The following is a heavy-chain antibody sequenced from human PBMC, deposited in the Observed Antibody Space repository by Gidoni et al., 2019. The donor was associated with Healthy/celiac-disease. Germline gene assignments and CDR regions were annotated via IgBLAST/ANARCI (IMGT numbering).Heavy chain of an antibody. V-gene: IGHV3-15*07. J-gene: IGHJ4*02. CDR2: IKSKTDGGTT. CDR1: GFPCSNAG. Sequence: EVQLVESGGGLVKPGGSLRRSCAASGFPCSNAGVHGVRQAPWKGREWVGRIKSKTDGGTTDYAAPVKGRFTISRDDSKNTLYLQMNSLKTEDTAVYYCTTDLNLSVDIVALGRGSLDYWGQGTLVTVSS. CDR3: TTDLNLSVDIVALGRGSLDY. D-gene: IGHD5-12*01.